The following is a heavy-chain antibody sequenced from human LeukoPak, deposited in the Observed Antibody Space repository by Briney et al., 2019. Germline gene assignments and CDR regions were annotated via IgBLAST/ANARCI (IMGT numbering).Heavy chain of an antibody. J-gene: IGHJ4*02. CDR3: ARRGIAVAGTDY. Sequence: GGSLRLSCAASGFTFSSYSMNWVRQAPGKGLEWVSSISSSSSYIYYADSVKGRFTISRDNAKNSLYLQMNSLRAEDTAVYYCARRGIAVAGTDYWGQGTLVIVSS. CDR1: GFTFSSYS. CDR2: ISSSSSYI. V-gene: IGHV3-21*01. D-gene: IGHD6-19*01.